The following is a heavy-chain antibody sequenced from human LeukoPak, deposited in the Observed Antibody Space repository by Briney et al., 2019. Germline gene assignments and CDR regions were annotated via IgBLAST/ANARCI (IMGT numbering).Heavy chain of an antibody. CDR1: GFTFSSYS. Sequence: GGSLRLSCAASGFTFSSYSMNWVRQAPGKGLEWVSSISSSSSYIYYADSVKGRFTISRDNAKNSLYLQMNSLRAEDTAVYYCARFDSSGYSLYFDYWGQGTLVTVSS. CDR2: ISSSSSYI. CDR3: ARFDSSGYSLYFDY. J-gene: IGHJ4*02. D-gene: IGHD3-22*01. V-gene: IGHV3-21*01.